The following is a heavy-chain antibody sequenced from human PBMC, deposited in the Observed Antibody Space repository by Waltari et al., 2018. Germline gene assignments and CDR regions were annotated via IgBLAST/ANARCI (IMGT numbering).Heavy chain of an antibody. CDR1: GYSFTSYW. J-gene: IGHJ3*02. Sequence: EVQLVQSGAEVKKPGESLKISCKGSGYSFTSYWIGWVRQMPGKGLEWMGIIYPGDSDTRYSPSFQGKVTISADKSISTAYLQWSSLKASDTAMYYCARRGGYCTNGVCYFDAFDIWGQGTMVTVSS. D-gene: IGHD2-8*01. CDR2: IYPGDSDT. V-gene: IGHV5-51*01. CDR3: ARRGGYCTNGVCYFDAFDI.